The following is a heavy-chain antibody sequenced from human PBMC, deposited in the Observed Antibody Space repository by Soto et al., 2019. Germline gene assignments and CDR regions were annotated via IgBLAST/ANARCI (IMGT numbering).Heavy chain of an antibody. D-gene: IGHD6-19*01. Sequence: EVQLVESGGGLVQPGGSLRLSCAASGFTFSSYSMNWVRQAPGKGLEWVSDISSSSSTIYYAGSVKGRFTISRDNAKNSLYLQMNSLRAEDTAVYYCARIAVAGHYWYFDLWGRGTLVTVSS. J-gene: IGHJ2*01. V-gene: IGHV3-48*01. CDR3: ARIAVAGHYWYFDL. CDR1: GFTFSSYS. CDR2: ISSSSSTI.